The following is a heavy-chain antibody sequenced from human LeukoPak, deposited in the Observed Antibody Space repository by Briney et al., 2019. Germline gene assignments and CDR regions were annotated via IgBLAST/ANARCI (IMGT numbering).Heavy chain of an antibody. J-gene: IGHJ3*02. Sequence: GGSLRLSCAASGFTFSSYAMSWVRQAPGKGLEWVSAISGSGGSTYYADSVKGRFTISRDNAKNSLFLQMNNLRAEDTAVYYCAREGPYCSSTRCPNDAFDIWGQGTMVTVSS. CDR1: GFTFSSYA. CDR3: AREGPYCSSTRCPNDAFDI. V-gene: IGHV3-23*01. D-gene: IGHD2-2*01. CDR2: ISGSGGST.